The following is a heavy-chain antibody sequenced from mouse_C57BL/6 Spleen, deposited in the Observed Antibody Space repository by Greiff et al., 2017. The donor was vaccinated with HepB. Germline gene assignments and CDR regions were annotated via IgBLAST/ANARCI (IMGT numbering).Heavy chain of an antibody. V-gene: IGHV5-17*01. CDR3: ARLTGTGLDY. Sequence: EVMLVESGGGLVKPGGSLKLSCAASGFTFSDYGMHWVRQAPEKGLEWVAYISSGSSTIYYADTVKGRCTISRDNAKNTLFLQMTSLRSEDTAMYYCARLTGTGLDYWGQGTTLTVSS. CDR1: GFTFSDYG. CDR2: ISSGSSTI. D-gene: IGHD4-1*01. J-gene: IGHJ2*01.